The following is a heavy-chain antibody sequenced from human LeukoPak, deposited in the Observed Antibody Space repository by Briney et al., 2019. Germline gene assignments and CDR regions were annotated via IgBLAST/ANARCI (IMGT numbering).Heavy chain of an antibody. Sequence: GASVKVSCKASGYTFTSYDINWVRQATGQGLEWMGWINPNSGGTNYAQKFQGRVTMTRDTSISTAYMELSRLRSDDTAVYYCARGAAAGTITPYAEYFQHRGQGTLVTVSS. CDR3: ARGAAAGTITPYAEYFQH. J-gene: IGHJ1*01. V-gene: IGHV1-2*02. CDR1: GYTFTSYD. D-gene: IGHD6-13*01. CDR2: INPNSGGT.